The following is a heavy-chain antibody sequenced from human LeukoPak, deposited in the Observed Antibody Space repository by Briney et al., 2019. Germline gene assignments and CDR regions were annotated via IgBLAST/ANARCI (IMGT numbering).Heavy chain of an antibody. CDR2: IYYSGST. CDR3: ARHFDPVEMATIGGYYYYGMDV. D-gene: IGHD5-24*01. J-gene: IGHJ6*02. Sequence: SETLSLTCTVSGGSISSYYWSWIRQPPGKGLEWIGYIYYSGSTNYNPSLKSRVTISVDTSKNQFSLKLSSVTAADTAVYYCARHFDPVEMATIGGYYYYGMDVWGQGTTVTVSS. CDR1: GGSISSYY. V-gene: IGHV4-59*08.